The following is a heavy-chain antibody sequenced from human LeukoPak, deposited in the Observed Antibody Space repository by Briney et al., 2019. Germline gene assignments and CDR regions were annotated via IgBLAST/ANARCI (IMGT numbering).Heavy chain of an antibody. J-gene: IGHJ4*02. Sequence: ASVKVSCKASGYTFTSYYMHWVRQAPGQGLEWMGIINPSGGSTSYAQKLQGRVTMTTDTSTSTAYMELRSLRSDDTAVYYCARYSSSWCFDYWGQGTLVTVSS. CDR1: GYTFTSYY. D-gene: IGHD6-13*01. CDR2: INPSGGST. CDR3: ARYSSSWCFDY. V-gene: IGHV1-46*01.